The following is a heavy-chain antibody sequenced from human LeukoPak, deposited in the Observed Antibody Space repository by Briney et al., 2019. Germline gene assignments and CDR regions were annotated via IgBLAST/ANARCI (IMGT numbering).Heavy chain of an antibody. CDR2: ISSSSSYI. CDR1: GFTFSSYS. J-gene: IGHJ5*02. Sequence: PGGSLRLSCAASGFTFSSYSMNWVRQAPGKGLEWVSSISSSSSYIYYADSVRGRFTISRDNAKNSLYLQMNSLRAEDTAVYYCARDPEGYNWFDPWGQGTLVTVSS. V-gene: IGHV3-21*01. CDR3: ARDPEGYNWFDP.